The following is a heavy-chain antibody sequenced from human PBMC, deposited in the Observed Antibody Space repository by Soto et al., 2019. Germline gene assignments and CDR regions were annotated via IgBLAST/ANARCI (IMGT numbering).Heavy chain of an antibody. J-gene: IGHJ5*02. CDR3: ARENYYGSGSHKYNWFDP. CDR2: ISHSGST. D-gene: IGHD3-10*01. V-gene: IGHV4-34*01. Sequence: QVQLQQWGAGLLKPSETLSLTCAVYGGSFSGYYWSYIRQPPGKGLEWIGEISHSGSTTYNPSLRSRVTMSVDTSKNQFSLKLSSVTAADTAVYYCARENYYGSGSHKYNWFDPWGQGTLVTVSS. CDR1: GGSFSGYY.